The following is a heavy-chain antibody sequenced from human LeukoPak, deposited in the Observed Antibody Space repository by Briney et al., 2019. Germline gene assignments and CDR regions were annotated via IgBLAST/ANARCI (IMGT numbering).Heavy chain of an antibody. J-gene: IGHJ5*02. CDR1: GYTFTSYG. CDR3: ARDRSEDIVVVPAGTGGFDP. V-gene: IGHV1-18*01. Sequence: GASVKVSCKASGYTFTSYGISWVRQAPGQGLEWMGWISAYNGNTNYAQKFQGRVTMTRDTSISTAYMELSRLRSDDTAVYYCARDRSEDIVVVPAGTGGFDPWGQGTLVTVSS. CDR2: ISAYNGNT. D-gene: IGHD2-2*01.